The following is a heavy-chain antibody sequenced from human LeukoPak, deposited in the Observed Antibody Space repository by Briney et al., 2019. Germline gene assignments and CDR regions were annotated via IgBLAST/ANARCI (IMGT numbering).Heavy chain of an antibody. D-gene: IGHD2-2*01. CDR1: GYTFTGYY. V-gene: IGHV1-2*06. CDR3: ATVGYCSSTSCYRLFDP. Sequence: GASVKVSCKASGYTFTGYYMHWVRQAPGQGLEWMGRINPNSGGTNYAQKFQGRVTMTRDTSISTAYMELSRLRSDDTAVYYCATVGYCSSTSCYRLFDPWGQGTLVTVSS. J-gene: IGHJ5*02. CDR2: INPNSGGT.